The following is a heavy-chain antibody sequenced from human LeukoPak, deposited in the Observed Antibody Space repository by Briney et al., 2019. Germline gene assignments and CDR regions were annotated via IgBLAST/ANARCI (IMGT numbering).Heavy chain of an antibody. D-gene: IGHD3-10*01. V-gene: IGHV3-30*02. CDR1: GFTFSSYG. CDR2: IRYDGSNK. J-gene: IGHJ5*01. Sequence: GGSLRLSCAASGFTFSSYGMHWVRQAPGKGLEWVSFIRYDGSNKYYADSVKGRFTISRDNSKNTLYLQMNSLRAEDTAVFYCARARRSGGITMVRGVKDRGWFDSWGQGILVTVSS. CDR3: ARARRSGGITMVRGVKDRGWFDS.